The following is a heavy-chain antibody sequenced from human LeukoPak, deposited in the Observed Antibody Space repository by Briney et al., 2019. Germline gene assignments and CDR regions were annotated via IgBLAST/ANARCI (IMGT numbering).Heavy chain of an antibody. CDR2: ISAYNGNT. V-gene: IGHV1-18*01. CDR3: ARGQADYDSRSGGAFDI. CDR1: GYTFTSYG. D-gene: IGHD3-22*01. J-gene: IGHJ3*02. Sequence: VASVKVSCKASGYTFTSYGISWVRQAPGQGLEWMGWISAYNGNTNYAQKLQGRVTMTTDTSTSTAYMELSSLRSEDTAVYYCARGQADYDSRSGGAFDIWGQGTMVTVSS.